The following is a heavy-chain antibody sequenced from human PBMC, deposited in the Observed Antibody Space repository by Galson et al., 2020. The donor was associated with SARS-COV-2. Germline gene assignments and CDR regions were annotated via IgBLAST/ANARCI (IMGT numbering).Heavy chain of an antibody. D-gene: IGHD3-10*01. CDR2: FDPEDGKR. CDR1: GYTVTQLP. Sequence: ASVQVSCKVSGYTVTQLPMHWVRQAPGQGLEWMGSFDPEDGKRLYGQKFQGRVTMTEDTSTETAYMELSSLRSDDTAVYYCVTGFSPIWFGESGPWGQGTLVTVSS. J-gene: IGHJ5*02. CDR3: VTGFSPIWFGESGP. V-gene: IGHV1-24*01.